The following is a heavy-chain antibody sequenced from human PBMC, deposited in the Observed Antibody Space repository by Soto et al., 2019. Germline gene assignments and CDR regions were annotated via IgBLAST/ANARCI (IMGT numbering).Heavy chain of an antibody. D-gene: IGHD2-2*01. CDR1: GYTFTGYY. V-gene: IGHV1-2*04. CDR2: INPNSGGT. CDR3: ARGERYCSSTSCYAAYYYYGMDV. Sequence: QVQLVQSGAEVKKPGASVKVSCKASGYTFTGYYMHWVRQAPGQGLEWMGWINPNSGGTNYAQKFQGWVTMPRDTSISTAYMELSRLRSDDTAVYYCARGERYCSSTSCYAAYYYYGMDVWGQGTTVTVSS. J-gene: IGHJ6*02.